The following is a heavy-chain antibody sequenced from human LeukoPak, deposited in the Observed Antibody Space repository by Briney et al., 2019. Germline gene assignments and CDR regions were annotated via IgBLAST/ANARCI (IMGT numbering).Heavy chain of an antibody. J-gene: IGHJ3*01. V-gene: IGHV4-39*07. CDR3: TSLGFDSSGIGAYAFDF. CDR2: IYYSGST. Sequence: SETLSLTCTVSGGSISSSSYYWGWIRQPPGKGLEWIGSIYYSGSTTYNPSLKSRVTISVDTAKNQLSLKLSSVTAADTAVYYCTSLGFDSSGIGAYAFDFWGQGTMVTVSS. CDR1: GGSISSSSYY. D-gene: IGHD3-22*01.